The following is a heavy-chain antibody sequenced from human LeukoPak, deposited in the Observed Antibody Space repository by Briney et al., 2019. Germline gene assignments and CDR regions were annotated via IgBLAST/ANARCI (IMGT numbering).Heavy chain of an antibody. CDR2: INPNSGGT. Sequence: ASVKVSCKASGYTFTGCYMHWVRQAPGQGLEWMGWINPNSGGTNYAQKFQGRVTMTRDTSTSTVYMELSSLRSEDTAVYYCARDHYHKIHSVMVTAPDYWGQGTLVIVSS. CDR3: ARDHYHKIHSVMVTAPDY. CDR1: GYTFTGCY. J-gene: IGHJ4*02. V-gene: IGHV1-2*02. D-gene: IGHD2-21*02.